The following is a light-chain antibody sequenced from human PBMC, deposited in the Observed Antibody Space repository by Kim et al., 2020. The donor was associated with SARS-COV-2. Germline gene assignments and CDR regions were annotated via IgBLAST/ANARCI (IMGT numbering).Light chain of an antibody. CDR1: QLGDKY. V-gene: IGLV3-1*01. J-gene: IGLJ1*01. CDR3: QAWDSNTPYV. CDR2: QDT. Sequence: SYELTQPPSVSVSPGQTGPITCSGDQLGDKYVFWYQQKPGQSPVVVISQDTKRPSGIPERFSGSNSGNSATLTISGTQAMDEADYYCQAWDSNTPYVVGTGNKVTVL.